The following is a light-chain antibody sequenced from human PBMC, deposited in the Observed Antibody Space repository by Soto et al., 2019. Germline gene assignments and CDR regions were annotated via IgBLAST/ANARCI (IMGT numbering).Light chain of an antibody. CDR1: SGHSSYI. Sequence: QPVLTQSSSASASLGSSVKLTCTLSSGHSSYIIAWHQQQPGKAPRYLMKLEDSGIYNKGSGVPDRFSGSSSGADRYLTMSNLQSEDEADYYCETCDSNTRVFGGGTKVTVL. CDR2: LEDSGIY. J-gene: IGLJ2*01. V-gene: IGLV4-60*03. CDR3: ETCDSNTRV.